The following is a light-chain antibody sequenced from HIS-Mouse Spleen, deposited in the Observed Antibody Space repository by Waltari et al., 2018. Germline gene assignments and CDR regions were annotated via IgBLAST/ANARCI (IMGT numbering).Light chain of an antibody. CDR2: EDS. CDR1: ALPKKY. J-gene: IGLJ2*01. V-gene: IGLV3-10*01. Sequence: SYELTQPPSVSASPGQTARITCSGDALPKKYAYWDQQKSGQAPVLVIYEDSKRPSGIPERFSGSSSGTMATLTISGAQVEDEADYYCYSTDSSGNHRVFGGGTKLTVL. CDR3: YSTDSSGNHRV.